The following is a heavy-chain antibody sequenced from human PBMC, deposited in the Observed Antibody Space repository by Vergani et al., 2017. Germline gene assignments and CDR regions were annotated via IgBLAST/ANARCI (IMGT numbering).Heavy chain of an antibody. D-gene: IGHD3-10*01. CDR1: GGSMSGYY. Sequence: QVNLQESGPGLVKPSETLYLTCAVSGGSMSGYYWSWIRQPPGKELEWIGYMYHSGSTNYNPSLETRVTISGDTSKNQFSLKLNSVTAADTAVYYCGRVADFYGLGSRLLDLWGQGILVTVSS. V-gene: IGHV4-59*01. J-gene: IGHJ5*02. CDR3: GRVADFYGLGSRLLDL. CDR2: MYHSGST.